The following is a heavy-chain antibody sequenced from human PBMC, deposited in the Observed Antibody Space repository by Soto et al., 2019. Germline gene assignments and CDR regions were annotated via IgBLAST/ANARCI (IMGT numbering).Heavy chain of an antibody. Sequence: LSLTCAVSGGSISSGGYPWSWIRQPPGKGLEWIGYIHHSGSTYYNPSLKSRVTISVDRSKSQFSLKLSSVTAADTAVYYCARTVDTAMFFYFDYWGQGALVTVSS. D-gene: IGHD5-18*01. CDR1: GGSISSGGYP. V-gene: IGHV4-30-2*01. CDR3: ARTVDTAMFFYFDY. J-gene: IGHJ4*02. CDR2: IHHSGST.